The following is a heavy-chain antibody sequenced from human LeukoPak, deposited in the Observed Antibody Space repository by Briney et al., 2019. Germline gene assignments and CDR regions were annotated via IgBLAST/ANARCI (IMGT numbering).Heavy chain of an antibody. CDR1: GGSISDAAYY. Sequence: PSETLSLTCTVSGGSISDAAYYWSWIRQHPGEGLKWIGYIYYSGSTSYNPSLKSRVTISVDTSKNQFSLKLTSVTAADTAVYYCARDRGDFIVVVTWDYWGQGTLVTVSS. CDR3: ARDRGDFIVVVTWDY. V-gene: IGHV4-31*03. D-gene: IGHD2-21*02. J-gene: IGHJ4*02. CDR2: IYYSGST.